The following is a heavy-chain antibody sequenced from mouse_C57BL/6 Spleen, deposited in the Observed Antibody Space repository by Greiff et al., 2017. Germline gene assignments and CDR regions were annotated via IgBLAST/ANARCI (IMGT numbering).Heavy chain of an antibody. CDR2: ISYSGST. V-gene: IGHV3-1*01. J-gene: IGHJ3*01. CDR1: GYSITSGYD. Sequence: EVQVVESGPGMVKPSQSLSLTCTVTGYSITSGYDWHWIRHFPGNKLEWMGYISYSGSTNYNPSLKSRISITHDTSKNHFFLKLNSVTTEDSATYYCARGDYDGYWFAYWGQGTLVTVSA. CDR3: ARGDYDGYWFAY. D-gene: IGHD2-3*01.